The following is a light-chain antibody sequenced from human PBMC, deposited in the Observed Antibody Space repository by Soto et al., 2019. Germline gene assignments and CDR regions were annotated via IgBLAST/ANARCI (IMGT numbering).Light chain of an antibody. Sequence: QSVLTQPPSVSGAPGQRVTISCTGSSSNIGAGYDVHWYQQLPGRAPKLIIYGNTNRPSGFPDRFSGSKSVTSASLAITGLQAEYDADYYCRSFDSSLSVVFGGRTKLTVL. CDR2: GNT. J-gene: IGLJ2*01. CDR1: SSNIGAGYD. CDR3: RSFDSSLSVV. V-gene: IGLV1-40*01.